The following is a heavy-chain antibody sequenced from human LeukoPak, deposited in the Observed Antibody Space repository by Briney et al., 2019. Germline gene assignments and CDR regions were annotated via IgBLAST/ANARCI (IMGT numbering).Heavy chain of an antibody. CDR1: GLIFSRCS. J-gene: IGHJ4*02. V-gene: IGHV3-21*06. CDR3: ASKTLCYGDR. D-gene: IGHD2-8*01. CDR2: ISVGDSPYT. Sequence: GGSLRLSCAVCGLIFSRCSIMWLRQARGKGLEGVSSISVGDSPYTYYADSLKGRFTISRDNARNSVNLQMNSLRAEDTAVYYCASKTLCYGDRWGQGTLVTVSS.